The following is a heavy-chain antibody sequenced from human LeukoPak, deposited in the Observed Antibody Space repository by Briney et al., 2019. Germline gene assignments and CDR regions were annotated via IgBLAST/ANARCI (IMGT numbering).Heavy chain of an antibody. D-gene: IGHD3-10*01. Sequence: PGRSLRLSCAASGFTFSSYGMHWVRQAPGKGLEWVAVISYDGSNKYYADSVKGRFTISRDNSKNTLYLQMNSLRAEDTAVYYCAKSYGWFGELDAFDIWGQGTTVTVSS. J-gene: IGHJ3*02. CDR1: GFTFSSYG. V-gene: IGHV3-30*18. CDR3: AKSYGWFGELDAFDI. CDR2: ISYDGSNK.